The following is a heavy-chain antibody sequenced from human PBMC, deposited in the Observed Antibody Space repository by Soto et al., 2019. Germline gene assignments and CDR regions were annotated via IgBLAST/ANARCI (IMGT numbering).Heavy chain of an antibody. Sequence: EVQLLESGGGLVQPGGSLRVSCAASGFTFSNYAINWVRQAPGKGLEWVSGISGSSASTYYADSVKGRFTISRDNSKNTVLLQMKSLRAEDTAVDYCTKGPRYCSRGNCFEGLDWGQGTLVTVSS. J-gene: IGHJ4*02. D-gene: IGHD2-15*01. CDR2: ISGSSAST. CDR3: TKGPRYCSRGNCFEGLD. CDR1: GFTFSNYA. V-gene: IGHV3-23*01.